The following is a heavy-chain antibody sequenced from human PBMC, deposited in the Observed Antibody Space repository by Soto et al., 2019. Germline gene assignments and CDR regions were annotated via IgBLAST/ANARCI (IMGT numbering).Heavy chain of an antibody. J-gene: IGHJ4*02. CDR3: ARVGSRDAYNYVLDY. Sequence: ASVKVSCKASGGIHSSLTFSWVRQAPGQGLEWMGGILPLSGTPKYAQKFQGRLTTTADEYRATTYMELSSLTSEDTAIYYCARVGSRDAYNYVLDYWGQGTLVTVPQ. CDR2: ILPLSGTP. D-gene: IGHD1-1*01. CDR1: GGIHSSLT. V-gene: IGHV1-69*13.